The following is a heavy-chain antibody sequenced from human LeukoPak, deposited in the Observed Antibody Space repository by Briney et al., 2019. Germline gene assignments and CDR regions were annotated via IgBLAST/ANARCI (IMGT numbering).Heavy chain of an antibody. D-gene: IGHD3-16*01. CDR2: ISYSGTT. CDR3: ARDLGGRAFDI. CDR1: SASITSSPYF. Sequence: SETLSLTCTVSSASITSSPYFWGWIRQSPGKGLEWIGSISYSGTTYYNPSLKSRVTISVDTSKNQFSLKLSSVTAADTAVYYCARDLGGRAFDIWGQGTMVTVSS. J-gene: IGHJ3*02. V-gene: IGHV4-39*07.